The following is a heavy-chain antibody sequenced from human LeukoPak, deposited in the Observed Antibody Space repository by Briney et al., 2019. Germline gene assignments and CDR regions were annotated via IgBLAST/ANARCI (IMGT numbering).Heavy chain of an antibody. CDR1: GGTFSSYA. J-gene: IGHJ4*02. CDR3: ARGAYYGSGSYFDY. CDR2: IIPIFGTA. V-gene: IGHV1-69*13. D-gene: IGHD3-10*01. Sequence: SVKVSCKASGGTFSSYAISWVRQAPGQGLEWMGGIIPIFGTANYAQKFQGRVTITADESTSTAYMDLSSLRSEDTAVYYCARGAYYGSGSYFDYWGQGTLVTVSS.